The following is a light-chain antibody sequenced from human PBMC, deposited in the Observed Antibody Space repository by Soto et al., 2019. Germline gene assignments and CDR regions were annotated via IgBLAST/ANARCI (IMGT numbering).Light chain of an antibody. V-gene: IGKV3-15*01. Sequence: EIVVTQSAATLSVSPWERATLSCRASQSVSSNLAWYQQKPGQAPRLLLYGASTRATGIPARFSGSGSGTEFTLTISSLLSEDFSVYDCQQYNNWPPLTFGQGTRLEIK. J-gene: IGKJ5*01. CDR3: QQYNNWPPLT. CDR1: QSVSSN. CDR2: GAS.